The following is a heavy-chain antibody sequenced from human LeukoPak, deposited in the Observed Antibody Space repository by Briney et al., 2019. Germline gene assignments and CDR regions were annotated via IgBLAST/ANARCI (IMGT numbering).Heavy chain of an antibody. D-gene: IGHD3-10*01. CDR3: ARSLYGSGSYHEFDY. CDR1: GGTFISYA. Sequence: SVKVSCKASGGTFISYAISWVRQAPGQGLEWMGGIIPIFGTANYAQKFQGRVTITADESTSTAYMELSSLRSEDTAVYYCARSLYGSGSYHEFDYWGQGTLVTVSS. J-gene: IGHJ4*02. V-gene: IGHV1-69*13. CDR2: IIPIFGTA.